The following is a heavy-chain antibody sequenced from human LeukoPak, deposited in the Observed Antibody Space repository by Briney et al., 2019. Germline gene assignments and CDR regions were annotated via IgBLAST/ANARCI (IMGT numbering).Heavy chain of an antibody. Sequence: SETLSLTCTVSGGSISSSSYYWGWIRQPPGKGLEWIGSIYYSGSTYYNPSLKSRVTISVDTSKNQFSLKLSSVTAADTAVYYCASSPMYDSSGYIDYWGQGTQVTVSS. V-gene: IGHV4-39*07. J-gene: IGHJ4*02. CDR1: GGSISSSSYY. CDR2: IYYSGST. D-gene: IGHD3-22*01. CDR3: ASSPMYDSSGYIDY.